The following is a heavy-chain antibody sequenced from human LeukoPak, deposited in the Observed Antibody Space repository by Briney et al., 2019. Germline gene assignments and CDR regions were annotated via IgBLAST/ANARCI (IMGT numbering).Heavy chain of an antibody. CDR3: TREGTMVRGVIVPGVMDV. D-gene: IGHD3-10*01. J-gene: IGHJ6*03. V-gene: IGHV3-49*04. CDR2: IRSKAYGGTT. CDR1: GFTFGDYA. Sequence: PGGSLRLSCTASGFTFGDYAMSWVRQAPGKGLEWVGFIRSKAYGGTTKNAASVKGRFTISRDDSKSIAYLQINSLKTEDTAVYYCTREGTMVRGVIVPGVMDVWGKGTTVTISS.